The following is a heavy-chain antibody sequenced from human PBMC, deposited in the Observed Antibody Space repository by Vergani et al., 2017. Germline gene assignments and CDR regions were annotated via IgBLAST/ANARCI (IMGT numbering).Heavy chain of an antibody. CDR1: GGYLSGYY. D-gene: IGHD1-14*01. V-gene: IGHV4-59*01. Sequence: QVQLQESGPGLVRPSETLSLTCTVSGGYLSGYYWNWIRQTPGEGLEWIGYVEDSGYFNYNPSLKTRVSMSSDTSNNQFSLMLSSVTVADTAVYYCARSIVNRNPPDSFDTWGQRTLVTVSS. J-gene: IGHJ4*02. CDR2: VEDSGYF. CDR3: ARSIVNRNPPDSFDT.